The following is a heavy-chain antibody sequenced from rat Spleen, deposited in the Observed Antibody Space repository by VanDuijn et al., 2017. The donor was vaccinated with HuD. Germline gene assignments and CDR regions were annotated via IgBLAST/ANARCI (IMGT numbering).Heavy chain of an antibody. CDR1: GFTFSDYG. CDR2: ISYGDSSGHSST. Sequence: EVQLVESGGGLVQPGRSLQLSCAASGFTFSDYGMAWVRQAPTKGLEWVATISYGDSSGHSSTYYRDFVKGRFTISRDNAKSTLSLQIDSLRSEDTSTYYCERRHYGYTDYFDYWGQGVMVTVSS. D-gene: IGHD1-9*01. CDR3: ERRHYGYTDYFDY. J-gene: IGHJ2*01. V-gene: IGHV5-29*01.